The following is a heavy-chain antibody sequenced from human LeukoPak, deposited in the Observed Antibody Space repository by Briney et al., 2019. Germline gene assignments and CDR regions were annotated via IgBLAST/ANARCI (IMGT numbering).Heavy chain of an antibody. J-gene: IGHJ4*02. V-gene: IGHV3-7*01. CDR1: GFTFSSYW. D-gene: IGHD4-17*01. Sequence: GGSLRLSCAASGFTFSSYWMSWVRQAPGKGLEWVANIKQDGSEKYYVDSVKGRFTISRDNAKNSLYLQMNSLRAEDTAVYYCARDYEYGDDGPYFDYWGQGTLVTVSS. CDR2: IKQDGSEK. CDR3: ARDYEYGDDGPYFDY.